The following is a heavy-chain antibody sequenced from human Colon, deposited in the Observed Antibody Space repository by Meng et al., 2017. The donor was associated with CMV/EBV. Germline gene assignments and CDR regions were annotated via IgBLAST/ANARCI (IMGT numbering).Heavy chain of an antibody. J-gene: IGHJ4*02. Sequence: LSLTCAVYGGSFSGYYWSWIRQPPGKGLEWIGEINHSGSTNYNPSLKSRVTISVDTSKNQFSLKLSSVTAADTAVYYCARGGYTMIRYWGQGTLVTVSS. CDR2: INHSGST. V-gene: IGHV4-34*01. D-gene: IGHD3-10*01. CDR3: ARGGYTMIRY. CDR1: GGSFSGYY.